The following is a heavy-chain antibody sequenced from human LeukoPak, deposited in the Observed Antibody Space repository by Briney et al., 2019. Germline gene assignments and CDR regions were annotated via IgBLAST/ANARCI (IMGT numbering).Heavy chain of an antibody. D-gene: IGHD3-10*01. V-gene: IGHV4-59*08. Sequence: PSETLSLTCTISRGSISGFYWSWIRQPPGKGLEWIGYIYYSGSSNYNPSLKSRVTISVDTSKDQFSLKLGSVTAADTAVYYCARNRASGTPYFDYWGQGLLVTVSS. CDR2: IYYSGSS. CDR1: RGSISGFY. CDR3: ARNRASGTPYFDY. J-gene: IGHJ4*02.